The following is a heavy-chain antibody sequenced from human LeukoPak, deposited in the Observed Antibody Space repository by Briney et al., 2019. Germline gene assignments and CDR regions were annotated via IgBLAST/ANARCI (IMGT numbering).Heavy chain of an antibody. D-gene: IGHD3-16*02. CDR2: IYPGDSDT. V-gene: IGHV5-51*01. J-gene: IGHJ3*02. Sequence: GESLKISCKGSGYSFSSYWIAWVRQMPGKGLEWMGIIYPGDSDTRYSPSFQGQVTILADKSISTAYLQWSSLKASDTAMYYCARRPMEITFGGVIVRDAFDIWGQGTMVTVSS. CDR1: GYSFSSYW. CDR3: ARRPMEITFGGVIVRDAFDI.